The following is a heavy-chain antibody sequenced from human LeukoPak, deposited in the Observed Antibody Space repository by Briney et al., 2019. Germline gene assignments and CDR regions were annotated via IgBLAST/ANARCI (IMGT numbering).Heavy chain of an antibody. V-gene: IGHV5-51*01. J-gene: IGHJ4*02. CDR3: ARQTAMGRSGDY. CDR1: GYNFPSYW. Sequence: GESLQISCKASGYNFPSYWIGWVRPVPGKGLEWMGIIDPSDSETRCTPSFQGQVTISVDKSLTTADLQWNSLKASDTAMYYCARQTAMGRSGDYWGQGTLVTVSS. D-gene: IGHD5-18*01. CDR2: IDPSDSET.